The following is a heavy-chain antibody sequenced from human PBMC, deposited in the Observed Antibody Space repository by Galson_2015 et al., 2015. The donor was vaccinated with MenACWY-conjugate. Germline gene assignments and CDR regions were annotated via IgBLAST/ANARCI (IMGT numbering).Heavy chain of an antibody. CDR2: IDPVDSNT. CDR1: GYSFTNYW. J-gene: IGHJ6*02. V-gene: IGHV5-51*01. CDR3: ARHPPGGRGMDV. Sequence: QSGAEVKKPGESLTISFKGTGYSFTNYWIAWVRQMPGKGLEWMGLIDPVDSNTRYSPSFQGQVTISADKSISTAYLQWTSLRASDTAMYYCARHPPGGRGMDVWGQGTTVTVSS. D-gene: IGHD1-26*01.